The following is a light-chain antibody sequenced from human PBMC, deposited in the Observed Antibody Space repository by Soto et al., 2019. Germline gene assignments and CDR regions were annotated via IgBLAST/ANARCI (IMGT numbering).Light chain of an antibody. J-gene: IGKJ1*01. CDR2: GAS. CDR3: QQYGGSSWT. CDR1: QSVSSSS. Sequence: EIVLTQSPGTLSLSPGEIAALSCSASQSVSSSSLAWYQQKPGQAPRLLIYGASSRATGIPDRFSGSGSGTDFTLTISRLEPEDFAVYYCQQYGGSSWTFGQGTKVDIK. V-gene: IGKV3-20*01.